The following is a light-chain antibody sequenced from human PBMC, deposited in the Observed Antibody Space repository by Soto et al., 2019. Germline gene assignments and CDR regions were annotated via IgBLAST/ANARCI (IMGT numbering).Light chain of an antibody. J-gene: IGLJ2*01. CDR3: ATWDDSLNGV. Sequence: QLVLTQPPSASGTPGQRVTISCSGSSSNIGRSAVNWYQQLPGTAPKLLIYSNNQRPSGVPDRFSGSKSGTSASLAISGLQSEDEADYYCATWDDSLNGVFGGGTKLTVL. V-gene: IGLV1-44*01. CDR2: SNN. CDR1: SSNIGRSA.